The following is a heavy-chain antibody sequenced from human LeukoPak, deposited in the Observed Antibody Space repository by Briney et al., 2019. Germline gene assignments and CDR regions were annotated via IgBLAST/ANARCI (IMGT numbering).Heavy chain of an antibody. V-gene: IGHV3-66*01. CDR3: ARAGDYYVSGSYLGY. CDR2: IYSGGST. CDR1: GFTVSSNY. D-gene: IGHD3-10*01. Sequence: GGSLRLSCAASGFTVSSNYMSWVRRAPGKGLEWVSVIYSGGSTYYADSVKGRFTISRDNSKNTLYLQMNSLRAEDTAVYYCARAGDYYVSGSYLGYWGQGTLVTVSS. J-gene: IGHJ4*02.